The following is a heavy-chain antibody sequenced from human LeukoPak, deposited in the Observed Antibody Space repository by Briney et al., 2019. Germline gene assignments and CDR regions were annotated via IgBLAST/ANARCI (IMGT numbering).Heavy chain of an antibody. Sequence: ASVKVSCKASGYSFTSSGISWVRQAPGQGLEWMGWINTNNGNTNYAQKFQGRTTMTTDTSTSTAYMELRSLRSDDTALYYCARETYYILDIWGQGTMVTVSS. D-gene: IGHD3-10*02. V-gene: IGHV1-18*01. CDR3: ARETYYILDI. J-gene: IGHJ3*02. CDR2: INTNNGNT. CDR1: GYSFTSSG.